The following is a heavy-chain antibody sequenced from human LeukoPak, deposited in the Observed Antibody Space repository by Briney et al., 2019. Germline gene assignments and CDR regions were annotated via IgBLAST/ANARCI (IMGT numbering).Heavy chain of an antibody. Sequence: SETLSLTCTVSGDSINNYYWSWIRQPPGKGLEWIGYIYYSGSTNYNPSLKSRVTISVDTSKNQFSLRLSSVTAADTAVYFCARISGSGFFRHWGQGTLVTVSS. CDR1: GDSINNYY. V-gene: IGHV4-59*01. CDR3: ARISGSGFFRH. CDR2: IYYSGST. D-gene: IGHD6-19*01. J-gene: IGHJ1*01.